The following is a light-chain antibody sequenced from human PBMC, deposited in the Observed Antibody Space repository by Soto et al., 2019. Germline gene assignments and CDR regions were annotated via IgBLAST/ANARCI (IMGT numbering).Light chain of an antibody. CDR1: QSVSSY. CDR2: DAS. J-gene: IGKJ1*01. Sequence: EIVLTQSPATLSLSPGERATLSCRASQSVSSYLAWYQQKPGQSPRLLIYDASNRATGIPARFSGSGSGTDFTLTISSLEPEDFAVYYCLQRSDWPRTFGQGTMLEIK. V-gene: IGKV3-11*01. CDR3: LQRSDWPRT.